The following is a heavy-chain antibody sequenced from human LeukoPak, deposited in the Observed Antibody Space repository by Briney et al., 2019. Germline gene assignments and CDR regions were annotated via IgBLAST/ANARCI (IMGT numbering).Heavy chain of an antibody. CDR2: INHSGST. CDR1: GGSFSGYY. D-gene: IGHD3-9*01. CDR3: ARRLTGKVRSYFDY. J-gene: IGHJ4*02. V-gene: IGHV4-34*01. Sequence: ASETLSLTCAVYGGSFSGYYWSWIRQPPGKGLEWIGEINHSGSTNYNPSLKSRVTISVDTSKNQFSLKLSSVTAADTAVYYCARRLTGKVRSYFDYWGQGTLVTVSS.